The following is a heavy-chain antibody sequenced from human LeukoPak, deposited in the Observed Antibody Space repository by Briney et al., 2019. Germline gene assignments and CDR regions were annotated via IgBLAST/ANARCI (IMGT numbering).Heavy chain of an antibody. D-gene: IGHD3-22*01. J-gene: IGHJ3*02. CDR2: ISGSGLRT. Sequence: GGSLRLSCAASGFTFSNYAMSWVRQAPGKGLEWVSAISGSGLRTYYADSVKGRFTISRDISKNTLYLQMDSLRAEDTAVYYCAKDRVTMIVVVAFDIWGQGTMVTVSS. V-gene: IGHV3-23*01. CDR3: AKDRVTMIVVVAFDI. CDR1: GFTFSNYA.